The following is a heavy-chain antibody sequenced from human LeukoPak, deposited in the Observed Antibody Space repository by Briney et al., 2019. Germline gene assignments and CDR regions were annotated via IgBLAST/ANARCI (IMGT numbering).Heavy chain of an antibody. CDR3: VRGGNIVVVPAATNWFDP. CDR1: GGSFSGYY. V-gene: IGHV4-34*01. D-gene: IGHD2-2*01. J-gene: IGHJ5*02. Sequence: SETLSLTCAVYGGSFSGYYWSWIRQPPGKGLEWIGEINHSGSTNYNPSLKSRVTISVDTSKNQFSLKLSSVTAADTAVYYCVRGGNIVVVPAATNWFDPWGQGTLVTVSS. CDR2: INHSGST.